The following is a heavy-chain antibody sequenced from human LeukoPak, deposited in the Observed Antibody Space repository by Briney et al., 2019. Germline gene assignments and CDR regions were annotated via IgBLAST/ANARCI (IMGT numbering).Heavy chain of an antibody. D-gene: IGHD3-22*01. CDR1: GGSISSDY. Sequence: SETPPLTCIVSGGSISSDYWSWIRQPPGKGLEWIGYIYYSGSTNYNPSLKSRVTISVDTSKNQFSLKLSSVTAADTAVYYCARRAMIRAFDIWGQGTMVTVSS. J-gene: IGHJ3*02. CDR2: IYYSGST. V-gene: IGHV4-59*12. CDR3: ARRAMIRAFDI.